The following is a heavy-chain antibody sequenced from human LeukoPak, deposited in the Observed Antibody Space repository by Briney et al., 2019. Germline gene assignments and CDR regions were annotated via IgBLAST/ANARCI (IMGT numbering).Heavy chain of an antibody. CDR3: ARGLYYMDV. D-gene: IGHD3-16*01. CDR1: GFTLSTYA. J-gene: IGHJ6*03. Sequence: GGSLRLSCAAPGFTLSTYAVQWVRQPPGRGLECVALISCDGSNKYYAGSVKGRVTPSRDKSKRTVCMQMNSVRAEETAVYYCARGLYYMDVWGKGTTVTVSS. CDR2: ISCDGSNK. V-gene: IGHV3-30*01.